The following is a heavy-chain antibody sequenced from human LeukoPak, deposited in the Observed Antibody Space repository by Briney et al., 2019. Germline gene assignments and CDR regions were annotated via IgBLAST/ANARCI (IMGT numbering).Heavy chain of an antibody. V-gene: IGHV3-49*03. Sequence: PGGSLRLSCTASGFTFGDYAMSWFRQAPGKGLEWVGFIRSKAYGGTTEYAASVKGRFTISRDDSKSIAYLQMNSLKTEDTAVYYCTRAGWDSSGYYYPRWGQGTLVTVSS. CDR2: IRSKAYGGTT. CDR1: GFTFGDYA. J-gene: IGHJ4*02. CDR3: TRAGWDSSGYYYPR. D-gene: IGHD3-22*01.